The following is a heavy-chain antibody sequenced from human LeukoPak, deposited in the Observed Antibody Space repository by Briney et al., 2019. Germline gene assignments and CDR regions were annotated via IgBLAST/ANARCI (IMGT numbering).Heavy chain of an antibody. Sequence: GGSLKLSCAASGFTFSSYSMNWVRQAPGKGLEWVLSISSSSSYIYYADSVKGRFTISRDNAKNSLYLQMNSLRAEDTAVYYCARVFRGSSGYPFYWGQGTLVTVSS. V-gene: IGHV3-21*01. J-gene: IGHJ4*02. D-gene: IGHD3-22*01. CDR3: ARVFRGSSGYPFY. CDR2: ISSSSSYI. CDR1: GFTFSSYS.